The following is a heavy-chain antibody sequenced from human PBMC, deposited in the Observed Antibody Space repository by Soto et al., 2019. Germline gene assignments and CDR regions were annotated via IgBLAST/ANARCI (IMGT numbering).Heavy chain of an antibody. D-gene: IGHD3-22*01. V-gene: IGHV3-30*18. Sequence: PGGSLRLSCAASGFTFRSYGMHWVRQAPGKGLEWVAVISYDGSNKYYADSVKGRFTISRDNSKNTLYLQMNSLSAEDTAVYYCAKDESTMIVLVIQDAFDIWGQWTMVTISS. J-gene: IGHJ3*02. CDR1: GFTFRSYG. CDR2: ISYDGSNK. CDR3: AKDESTMIVLVIQDAFDI.